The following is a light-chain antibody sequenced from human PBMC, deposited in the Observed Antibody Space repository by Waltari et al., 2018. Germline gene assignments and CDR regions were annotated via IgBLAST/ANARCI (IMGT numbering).Light chain of an antibody. CDR3: MQGTYWPRT. CDR2: KVS. CDR1: QGLVHSDGNTY. Sequence: DVVMTQSPLSLPVTLGQPASTSCRSSQGLVHSDGNTYVNWFQQRPGQSPRRLIYKVSNRDSGVPDRFSGSGSGTDFTLKISRVEAEDVGVYFCMQGTYWPRTFGQGTKVEIK. J-gene: IGKJ1*01. V-gene: IGKV2-30*02.